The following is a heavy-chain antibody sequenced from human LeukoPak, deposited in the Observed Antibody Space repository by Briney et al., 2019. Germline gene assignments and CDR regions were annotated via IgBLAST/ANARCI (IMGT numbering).Heavy chain of an antibody. D-gene: IGHD6-13*01. Sequence: SETLSLTCTVSGGSLSSSSYYWGWLRQPPGKGLEGIGSIYYSGSTYYNPSLKSRVTISVDTSKNQFSLKLSSVTAADTAVYYCAREGLIAAADPFDYWGQGTLVTVSS. J-gene: IGHJ4*02. CDR1: GGSLSSSSYY. CDR3: AREGLIAAADPFDY. V-gene: IGHV4-39*07. CDR2: IYYSGST.